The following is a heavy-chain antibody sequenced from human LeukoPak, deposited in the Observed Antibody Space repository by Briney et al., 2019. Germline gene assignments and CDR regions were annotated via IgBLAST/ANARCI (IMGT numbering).Heavy chain of an antibody. CDR1: GFTFSSYS. Sequence: PGGSLRLSCAASGFTFSSYSMNWVRQAPGKGLEWVSSISSSSSYIYYADSVKGRFTISRDNAKSSLYLQMNSLRAEDTAVYYCARDLAYGDDFWSGYYYGMDVWGQGTTVTVSS. CDR3: ARDLAYGDDFWSGYYYGMDV. J-gene: IGHJ6*02. CDR2: ISSSSSYI. D-gene: IGHD3-3*01. V-gene: IGHV3-21*01.